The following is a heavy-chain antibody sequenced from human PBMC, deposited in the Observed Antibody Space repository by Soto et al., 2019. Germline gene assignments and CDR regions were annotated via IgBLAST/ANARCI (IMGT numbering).Heavy chain of an antibody. CDR1: GGSISSSSYY. CDR3: ACIFSGGYSYGFNYYGMDV. V-gene: IGHV4-39*01. J-gene: IGHJ6*02. D-gene: IGHD5-18*01. CDR2: IFYSGST. Sequence: SETLSLTCTVSGGSISSSSYYWGWIRQPPGKGLEWIGSIFYSGSTYYNPSLKSRVTISVDTSKNQFSLKLTSVTAADTAVYYCACIFSGGYSYGFNYYGMDVWGQGTTVT.